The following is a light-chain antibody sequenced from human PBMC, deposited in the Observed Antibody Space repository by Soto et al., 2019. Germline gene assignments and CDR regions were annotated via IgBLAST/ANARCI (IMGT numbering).Light chain of an antibody. CDR2: AAS. CDR1: QSISSY. Sequence: DIQMTQSPSSLSASVGDRVTLTCRASQSISSYLNWYQQKPGKAPELLIHAASTLQSGVPSRFSGGGSGTDFTLTISSLQPEDFVTYYCQQSYSSLTFGQGTRLEIK. J-gene: IGKJ5*01. V-gene: IGKV1-39*01. CDR3: QQSYSSLT.